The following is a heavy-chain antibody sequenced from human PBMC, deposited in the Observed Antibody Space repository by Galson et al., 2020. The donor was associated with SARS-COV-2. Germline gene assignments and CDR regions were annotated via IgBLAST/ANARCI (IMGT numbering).Heavy chain of an antibody. J-gene: IGHJ4*02. CDR3: ARAAAAYYDSSGYETIPGPDY. CDR2: IYYSGST. D-gene: IGHD3-22*01. Sequence: ASETLSLTCTVSGGSISSGGYYWSWIRQHPGKGLEWIGYIYYSGSTYYNPSLKSRVTISVDTSKNQFSLKLSSVTAADTAVYYCARAAAAYYDSSGYETIPGPDYWGQGTLVTVSS. V-gene: IGHV4-31*03. CDR1: GGSISSGGYY.